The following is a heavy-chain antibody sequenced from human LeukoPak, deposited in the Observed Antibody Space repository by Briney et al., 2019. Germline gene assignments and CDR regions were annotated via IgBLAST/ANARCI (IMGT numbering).Heavy chain of an antibody. V-gene: IGHV1-46*01. D-gene: IGHD6-13*01. J-gene: IGHJ4*02. Sequence: GASVKVSCKASGYTFTGYYMHWVRQAPGQGLEWMGIINPSGGSTSYAQKFQGRVTMTRDTSTSTVYMELSSLRSEDTAVYYCARDPSLRYSSSWYTYGYHFDYWGQGTLVTVSS. CDR2: INPSGGST. CDR3: ARDPSLRYSSSWYTYGYHFDY. CDR1: GYTFTGYY.